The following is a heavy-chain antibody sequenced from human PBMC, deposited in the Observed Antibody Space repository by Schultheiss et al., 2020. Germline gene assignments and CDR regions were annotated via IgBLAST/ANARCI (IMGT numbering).Heavy chain of an antibody. J-gene: IGHJ4*02. V-gene: IGHV3-23*01. CDR3: ANIGG. CDR1: GFTFSSYA. Sequence: GGSLRLSCAASGFTFSSYAMSWVRQAPGKGLEWVSAIRASGGSTFYADSVKGRFTISRDNSKNMLYLQMNNLTAGDTAVYYCANIGGWGQGTLVTVSS. CDR2: IRASGGST. D-gene: IGHD3-10*01.